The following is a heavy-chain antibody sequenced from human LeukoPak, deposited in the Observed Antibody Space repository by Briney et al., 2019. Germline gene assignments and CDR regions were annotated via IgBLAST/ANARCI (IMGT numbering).Heavy chain of an antibody. CDR1: GGSISSSSYY. CDR2: IYYSGST. J-gene: IGHJ4*02. D-gene: IGHD1-26*01. CDR3: ARWGSGSYRGYYFDY. V-gene: IGHV4-39*07. Sequence: SETLSLTCTVSGGSISSSSYYWGWIRQPPGKGLEWIGSIYYSGSTYYNPSLKSRVTISVDTSKNQFSLKLSSVTAADTAVYYCARWGSGSYRGYYFDYWGQGTLVTVSS.